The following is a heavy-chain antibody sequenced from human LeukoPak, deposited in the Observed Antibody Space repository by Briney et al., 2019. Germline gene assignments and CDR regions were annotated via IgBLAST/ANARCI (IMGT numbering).Heavy chain of an antibody. J-gene: IGHJ6*03. CDR2: MNHSGSA. CDR3: ARTHYGSGYYYYYYMDV. V-gene: IGHV4-34*01. Sequence: SETLSLTCAVYGGSFSGYYWTWIRQPPGKGLEWIGEMNHSGSANYNPSLKSRVTISVDTSKNQFSLKLSSVTAADTAVYYCARTHYGSGYYYYYYMDVWGKGTTVTISS. CDR1: GGSFSGYY. D-gene: IGHD3-10*01.